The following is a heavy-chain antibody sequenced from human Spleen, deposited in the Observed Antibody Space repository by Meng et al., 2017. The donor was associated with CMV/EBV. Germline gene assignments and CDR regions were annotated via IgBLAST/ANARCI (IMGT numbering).Heavy chain of an antibody. V-gene: IGHV3-69-1*01. D-gene: IGHD3-3*01. CDR1: GFTFTSYS. Sequence: GESLKISCAASGFTFTSYSMNWVRQAPGKGLEWVSSITSRSTKYYADSVKGRFTISRDNAQNSLYLQMDSLRAEDTAVYYCARVRYYDFWSGHQAGAFDYWGQGTLVTVSS. J-gene: IGHJ4*02. CDR2: ITSRSTK. CDR3: ARVRYYDFWSGHQAGAFDY.